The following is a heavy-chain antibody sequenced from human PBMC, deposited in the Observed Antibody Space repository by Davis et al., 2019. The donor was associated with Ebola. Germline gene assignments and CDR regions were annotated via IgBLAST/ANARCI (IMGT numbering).Heavy chain of an antibody. J-gene: IGHJ4*02. CDR3: AKDLYSSSWYGTAYFDY. CDR2: ISYDGSNK. CDR1: GFTFSSYG. V-gene: IGHV3-30*18. Sequence: GESLKISCAASGFTFSSYGMHWVRQAPGKGLEWVAVISYDGSNKYYADSVKSRFTISRYNSKNTLYLQMNSLRAEDTAVYYCAKDLYSSSWYGTAYFDYWGQGTLVTVSS. D-gene: IGHD6-13*01.